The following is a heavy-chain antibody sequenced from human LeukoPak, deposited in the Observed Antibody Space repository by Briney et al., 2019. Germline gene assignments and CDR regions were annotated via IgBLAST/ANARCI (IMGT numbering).Heavy chain of an antibody. D-gene: IGHD3-22*01. V-gene: IGHV1-18*01. CDR1: GYTFTSYG. Sequence: GASVKVSCKASGYTFTSYGISWVRQAPGQGLEWMGWISAYNDNTNYAQKFQGRVTMTTDTSTSTAYMELRSLRSDDTAVYYCARDRTYYYDSSGPSDAFDIWGQGTMVTVSS. CDR2: ISAYNDNT. J-gene: IGHJ3*02. CDR3: ARDRTYYYDSSGPSDAFDI.